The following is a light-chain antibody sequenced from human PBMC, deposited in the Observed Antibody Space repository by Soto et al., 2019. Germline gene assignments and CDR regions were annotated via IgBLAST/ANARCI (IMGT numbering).Light chain of an antibody. CDR3: QHYSSLVT. CDR1: QTISTL. V-gene: IGKV1-5*01. J-gene: IGKJ2*01. CDR2: DAS. Sequence: IQMTQSPSTLSASVGDRVTITGQASQTISTLLAWYQHKPGKAPNLLIYDASSLESGVPSRFSGSGSGTEFTLTISSLQPDDSATYYCQHYSSLVTFVQGTKLEI.